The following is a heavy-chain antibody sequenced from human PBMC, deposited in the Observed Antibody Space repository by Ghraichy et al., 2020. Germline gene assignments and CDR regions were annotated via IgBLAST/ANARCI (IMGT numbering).Heavy chain of an antibody. D-gene: IGHD7-27*01. CDR1: GFIFSDYY. CDR3: ARDAFLTGGHFDN. V-gene: IGHV3-11*01. J-gene: IGHJ4*02. CDR2: ISTYSGSMI. Sequence: GESLRLSCAASGFIFSDYYMSWIRQAPGKGLEWISYISTYSGSMIYYADSVKGRFTISRDNAKNSLYLQMNSLRVEDTAVYYCARDAFLTGGHFDNWGQGTLVTVSS.